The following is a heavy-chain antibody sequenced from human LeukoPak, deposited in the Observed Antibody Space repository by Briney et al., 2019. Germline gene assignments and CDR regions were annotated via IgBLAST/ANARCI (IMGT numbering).Heavy chain of an antibody. Sequence: PSQTLSLTCTVSGGSISGGDYYWSWIRQPPWKGLEWIGYIYYSGSTYYNPSLKSRVTISVDTSKNQFSLKLSSVTAADTAVYYCARDIIAARAPSRDLLAFDIWGQGTMVTVSS. CDR2: IYYSGST. D-gene: IGHD6-6*01. J-gene: IGHJ3*02. V-gene: IGHV4-30-4*08. CDR3: ARDIIAARAPSRDLLAFDI. CDR1: GGSISGGDYY.